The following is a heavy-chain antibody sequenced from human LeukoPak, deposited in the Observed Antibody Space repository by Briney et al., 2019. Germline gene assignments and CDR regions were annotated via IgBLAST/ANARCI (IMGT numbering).Heavy chain of an antibody. Sequence: GASVKVSCKASGGTFSSYAISWVRQAPGQGLEWKGGIIPIFGTANYAQKFQGRVTITADESTSTAYMELSSLRSEDTAVYYCARPAMTTVTTPLRDWGQGTLVTVSS. V-gene: IGHV1-69*13. D-gene: IGHD4-17*01. CDR3: ARPAMTTVTTPLRD. CDR1: GGTFSSYA. CDR2: IIPIFGTA. J-gene: IGHJ4*02.